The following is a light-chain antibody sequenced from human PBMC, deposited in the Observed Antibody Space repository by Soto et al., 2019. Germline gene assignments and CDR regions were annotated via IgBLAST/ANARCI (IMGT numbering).Light chain of an antibody. V-gene: IGLV2-8*01. J-gene: IGLJ2*01. Sequence: QSVLTQPPSASGSPGQSVTISCAGSSSDVGAYNYVSWCQQYPGKAPKLILYEVTKRPSGVPDRFSGSKSGNTASLTVSDLRAEDEADYYCVSYGATKFFGGGTKVTVL. CDR3: VSYGATKF. CDR2: EVT. CDR1: SSDVGAYNY.